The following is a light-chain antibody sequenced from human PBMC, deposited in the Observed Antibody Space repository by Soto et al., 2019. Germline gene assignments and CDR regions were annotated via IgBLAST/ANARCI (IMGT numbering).Light chain of an antibody. Sequence: DIHLTQSPSFLSASVGDRVTITCRASQGISSFLAWYQQKPGKAPNLLMYAASTLQSGVPSRFSGSGSGTEFTLTISSLQPDDFATYYCQQYNSYRTFGQGTKVDIK. CDR3: QQYNSYRT. CDR2: AAS. V-gene: IGKV1-9*01. J-gene: IGKJ1*01. CDR1: QGISSF.